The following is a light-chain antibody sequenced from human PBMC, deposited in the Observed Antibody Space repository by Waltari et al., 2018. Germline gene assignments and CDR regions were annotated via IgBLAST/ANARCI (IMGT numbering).Light chain of an antibody. CDR2: EFT. CDR3: SSYADTNTVV. CDR1: SRDIGSYNF. Sequence: QSALTQPPSASGSPGQSVTISCTGTSRDIGSYNFVYWYQQHAGRAPKLIIHEFTKWPYGVPSRFSGSKSGNVASLTVSGLQAEDEADYYCSSYADTNTVVFGGGTKLTVL. J-gene: IGLJ2*01. V-gene: IGLV2-8*01.